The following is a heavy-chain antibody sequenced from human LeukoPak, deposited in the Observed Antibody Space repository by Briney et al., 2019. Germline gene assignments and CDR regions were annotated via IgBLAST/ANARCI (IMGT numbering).Heavy chain of an antibody. CDR1: GGSISSYY. J-gene: IGHJ4*02. Sequence: KASETLSLTCTVSGGSISSYYWSWIRQPPGKGLEWIGYIYYSGSTNYNPSLKSRVTISVDTSKNQFSLKLSSVTAADTAVYYCARVPVVVPAAIGVAADYFDYWGQGTLVTVSS. D-gene: IGHD2-2*02. V-gene: IGHV4-59*01. CDR3: ARVPVVVPAAIGVAADYFDY. CDR2: IYYSGST.